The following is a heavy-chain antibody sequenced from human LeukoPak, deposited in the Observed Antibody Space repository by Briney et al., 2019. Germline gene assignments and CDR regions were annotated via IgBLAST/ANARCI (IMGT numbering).Heavy chain of an antibody. D-gene: IGHD3-3*01. Sequence: SETLSLTCTVSGGSISSYYWSWIRQPPGKGLEWIGYIYYSGSTNYNPSLKSRVTISVDTSKNQFSLKLSSVTAADTAVYYCARVDPYYDFWSGYYDYWGQGTLVTVSS. CDR3: ARVDPYYDFWSGYYDY. V-gene: IGHV4-59*01. CDR1: GGSISSYY. CDR2: IYYSGST. J-gene: IGHJ4*02.